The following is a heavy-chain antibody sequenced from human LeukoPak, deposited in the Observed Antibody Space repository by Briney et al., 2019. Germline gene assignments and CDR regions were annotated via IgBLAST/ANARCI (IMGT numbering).Heavy chain of an antibody. CDR3: ARSSTITIFGVINWFDP. Sequence: SETLSLTCTASGGSISSYYWSWIRQSAGKGLEWIGRISTSGSASYNPPLKSRLTMSVDTSKNQFSLTLSSVTAADTAVYYCARSSTITIFGVINWFDPWGQGTLVTVSS. J-gene: IGHJ5*02. D-gene: IGHD3-3*01. CDR1: GGSISSYY. V-gene: IGHV4-4*07. CDR2: ISTSGSA.